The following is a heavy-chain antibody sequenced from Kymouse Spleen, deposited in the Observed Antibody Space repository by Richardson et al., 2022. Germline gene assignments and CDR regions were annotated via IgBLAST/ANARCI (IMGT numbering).Heavy chain of an antibody. D-gene: IGHD3-3*01. Sequence: EVQLVESGEGLVQPGGSLRLSCAASGFTFSSYAMHWVRQAPGKGLEYVSAISSNGGSTYYADSVKGRFTISRDNSKNTLYLQMGSLRAEDMAVYYCARVSYYDFWSGY*DYYYGMDVWGQGTTVTVSS. CDR2: ISSNGGST. CDR1: GFTFSSYA. V-gene: IGHV3-64*02. CDR3: ARVSYYDFWSGY*DYYYGMDV. J-gene: IGHJ6*02.